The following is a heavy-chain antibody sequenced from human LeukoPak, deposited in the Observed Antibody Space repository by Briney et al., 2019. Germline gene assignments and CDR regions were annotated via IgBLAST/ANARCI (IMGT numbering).Heavy chain of an antibody. CDR3: ARGEGIVGSTGLSY. CDR1: GYTFDGYY. D-gene: IGHD1-26*01. J-gene: IGHJ4*02. CDR2: INPNTDDT. V-gene: IGHV1-2*02. Sequence: ASVKVSCTASGYTFDGYYTHWVRQAPGQGLEWMAWINPNTDDTHFAQKFQDRVTLSRDNSISTAYLELRSLRYDDTAVYYCARGEGIVGSTGLSYWGQGTLVSVSS.